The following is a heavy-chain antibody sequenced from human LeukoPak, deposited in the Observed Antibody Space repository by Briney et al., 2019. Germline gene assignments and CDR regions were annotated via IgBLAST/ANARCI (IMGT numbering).Heavy chain of an antibody. J-gene: IGHJ3*02. Sequence: SETLSLTCTVSGGSISSGGYYWSWIRRHPGKGLEWIGYIYYSGSTYYNPSLKSRVTISVDTSKNQFSLKLSSVTAADTAAYYCARVRVAYCGGDCFSVDAFDIWGQGTMVTVSS. CDR3: ARVRVAYCGGDCFSVDAFDI. D-gene: IGHD2-21*02. CDR2: IYYSGST. CDR1: GGSISSGGYY. V-gene: IGHV4-31*03.